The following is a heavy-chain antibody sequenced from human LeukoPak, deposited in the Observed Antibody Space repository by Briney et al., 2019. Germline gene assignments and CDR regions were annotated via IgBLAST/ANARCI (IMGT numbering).Heavy chain of an antibody. CDR1: GYTFTSYY. Sequence: ASVKGSCKASGYTFTSYYMHWVRQAPGQGLEWMGIINPSGGSTTYAQKLQGRVTMTTDTSTSTAYMELRSLRSDDTAVYYCARVETGELPFDPWGQGTLVTVSS. CDR3: ARVETGELPFDP. D-gene: IGHD2-8*02. CDR2: INPSGGST. V-gene: IGHV1-46*01. J-gene: IGHJ5*02.